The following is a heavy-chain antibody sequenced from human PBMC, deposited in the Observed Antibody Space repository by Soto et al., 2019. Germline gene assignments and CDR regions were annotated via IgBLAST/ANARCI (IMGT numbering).Heavy chain of an antibody. CDR2: ITGSGTTI. Sequence: EVQLVESGGDLVQPGGSLRLSCAASGLTFTSYSMNWVRQAPGKGLEWISYITGSGTTIYYADSVKGRFTISRDNAKSSLSLQMNSLRDEDTAVYYCAAGYSGGSYGIDCWGQGTQVTVSS. CDR1: GLTFTSYS. V-gene: IGHV3-48*02. D-gene: IGHD6-19*01. CDR3: AAGYSGGSYGIDC. J-gene: IGHJ4*02.